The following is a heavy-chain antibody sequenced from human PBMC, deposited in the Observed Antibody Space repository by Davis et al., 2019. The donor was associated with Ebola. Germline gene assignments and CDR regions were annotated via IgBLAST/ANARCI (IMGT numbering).Heavy chain of an antibody. V-gene: IGHV4-59*12. CDR3: AREEGYCSGGSCYSGYFDY. J-gene: IGHJ4*02. D-gene: IGHD2-15*01. CDR1: GGSMSSYY. CDR2: IYYSGST. Sequence: SETLSLTCTVSGGSMSSYYWSWIRQPPGKGLEWIGYIYYSGSTNYNPSLKSRVTISVDTSKNQFSLKLSSVTAADTAVYYCAREEGYCSGGSCYSGYFDYWGQGTLVTVSS.